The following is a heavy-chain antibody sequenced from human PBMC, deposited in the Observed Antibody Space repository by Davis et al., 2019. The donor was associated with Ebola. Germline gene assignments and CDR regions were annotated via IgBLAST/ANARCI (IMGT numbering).Heavy chain of an antibody. D-gene: IGHD5-24*01. Sequence: GGSLRLSCAASGFTFSSYGMHWVRQVPGKGLEWVAVIWYDGSNKYYADSVKGRFTISRDNSKNTLYLQMNSLRAEDTAVYYCARGDGYNFWDFWGQGTLVTVSS. CDR1: GFTFSSYG. V-gene: IGHV3-33*01. CDR3: ARGDGYNFWDF. J-gene: IGHJ4*02. CDR2: IWYDGSNK.